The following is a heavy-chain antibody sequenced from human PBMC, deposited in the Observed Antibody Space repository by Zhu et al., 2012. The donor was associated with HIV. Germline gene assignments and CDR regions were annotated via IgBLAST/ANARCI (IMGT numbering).Heavy chain of an antibody. D-gene: IGHD3-10*01. CDR3: ARGYGSGSYYHY. Sequence: QVQLQQWGAGLLKPSETLSLTCAVYGGSFSGCYWGWIRQPPGKGLGWIGEIDRSGDTNYNPSLKSRVTISVDTSKNQFSLKLNSVTAADTAVYYCARGYGSGSYYHYWGQGTLVTVSS. CDR1: GGSFSGCY. J-gene: IGHJ4*02. V-gene: IGHV4-34*01. CDR2: IDRSGDT.